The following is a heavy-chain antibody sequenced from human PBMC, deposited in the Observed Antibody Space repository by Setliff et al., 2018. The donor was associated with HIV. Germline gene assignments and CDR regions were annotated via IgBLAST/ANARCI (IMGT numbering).Heavy chain of an antibody. V-gene: IGHV1-69*10. D-gene: IGHD1-26*01. J-gene: IGHJ6*02. CDR1: GGTFTSYV. CDR3: ARPQWELGVDYYGMDV. Sequence: VKVSCKASGGTFTSYVISWVRQAPGQGLEWMGGIIPILGIASYSQKFQGRVTITADKSTSTAYMELSSLRSEDTAVYYCARPQWELGVDYYGMDVWGQGTTVTVSS. CDR2: IIPILGIA.